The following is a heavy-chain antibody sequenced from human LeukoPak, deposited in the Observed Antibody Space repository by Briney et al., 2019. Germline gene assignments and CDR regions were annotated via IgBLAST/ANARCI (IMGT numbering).Heavy chain of an antibody. CDR1: GGSFSGYY. CDR2: INHSGST. CDR3: ARGTGYDFWSGYLLTGANWFDP. D-gene: IGHD3-3*01. Sequence: PSETLSLTCAVYGGSFSGYYWSRIRQPPGKGLEWIGEINHSGSTYYNPSLKSRVTISVDTSKNQFSLKLSSVTAADTAVYYCARGTGYDFWSGYLLTGANWFDPWGQGTLVTVSS. V-gene: IGHV4-34*01. J-gene: IGHJ5*02.